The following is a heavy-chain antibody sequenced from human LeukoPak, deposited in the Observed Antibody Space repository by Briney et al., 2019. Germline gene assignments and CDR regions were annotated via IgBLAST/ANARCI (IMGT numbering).Heavy chain of an antibody. D-gene: IGHD6-6*01. J-gene: IGHJ4*02. CDR1: GFTVSSNY. Sequence: PGGSLRLSCAASGFTVSSNYMSWVRQAPGKGLEWVSVIYSGGSTYYADSVKGRLTISRDNSKNTLYLQMNSLRAEDTAVYYCAVWSSSSLNYWGQGTLVTVSS. CDR3: AVWSSSSLNY. CDR2: IYSGGST. V-gene: IGHV3-53*01.